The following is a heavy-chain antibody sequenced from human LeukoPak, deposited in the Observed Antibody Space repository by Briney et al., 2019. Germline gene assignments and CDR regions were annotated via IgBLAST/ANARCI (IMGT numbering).Heavy chain of an antibody. D-gene: IGHD6-13*01. CDR3: AKIPQAAGIVSFDY. V-gene: IGHV3-30*02. CDR1: GFTFSSYG. J-gene: IGHJ4*02. Sequence: GGSLRLSCAASGFTFSSYGMHWVRQAPGKGLEWVAFIRYDGSNKYYADSVKGRFTISRDNSKNTLFLQVNSLRAEDTAVYYCAKIPQAAGIVSFDYWGQGILVTVSS. CDR2: IRYDGSNK.